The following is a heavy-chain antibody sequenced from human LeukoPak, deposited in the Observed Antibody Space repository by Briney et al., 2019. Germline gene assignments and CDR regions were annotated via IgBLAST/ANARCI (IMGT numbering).Heavy chain of an antibody. J-gene: IGHJ4*02. D-gene: IGHD3-22*01. V-gene: IGHV1-69*05. CDR1: GGTFSSYA. CDR2: IIPIFGTA. CDR3: ARLGVRTMTFDY. Sequence: ASVKVSCEASGGTFSSYAISWVRQAPGQGLEWMGRIIPIFGTANYAQKFQGRATITTDESTSTAYMELSSLRSEDTAVYYCARLGVRTMTFDYWGQGTLVTVSS.